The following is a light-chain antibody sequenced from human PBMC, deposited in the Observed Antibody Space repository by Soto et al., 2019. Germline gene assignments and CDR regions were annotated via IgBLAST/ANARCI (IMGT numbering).Light chain of an antibody. Sequence: DSQLTQSPSFLSASVGDRVTITCRASQGISNYLAWYQQKPGKAPNLLIYATSPLQNGVPSRFSGSGSGTEFTITVSSLQPEDFATYYCQQFRTYPLTFGGGTKVEI. CDR2: ATS. V-gene: IGKV1-9*01. J-gene: IGKJ4*01. CDR1: QGISNY. CDR3: QQFRTYPLT.